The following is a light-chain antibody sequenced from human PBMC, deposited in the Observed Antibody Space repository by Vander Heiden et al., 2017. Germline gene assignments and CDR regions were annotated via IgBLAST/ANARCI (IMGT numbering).Light chain of an antibody. CDR1: SSNIGAGYD. CDR3: QSYDSSLSGVV. CDR2: GNS. Sequence: QSVLTQPPSVSGAPGQRVTISCTGISSNIGAGYDVHWYPQLPGTAPKLLIYGNSNRPSGVPDRFSGSKSGTSASLAITGLQAEDEADYYCQSYDSSLSGVVFGGGTKLTVL. V-gene: IGLV1-40*01. J-gene: IGLJ2*01.